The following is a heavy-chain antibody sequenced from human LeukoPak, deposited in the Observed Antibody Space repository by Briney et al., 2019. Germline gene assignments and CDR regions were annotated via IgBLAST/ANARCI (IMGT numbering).Heavy chain of an antibody. J-gene: IGHJ4*02. CDR2: INPNSGGT. CDR1: GYTFTGYY. D-gene: IGHD3-10*01. V-gene: IGHV1-2*02. Sequence: ASVKVSCKASGYTFTGYYMHWVRQAPGQGLEWMGWINPNSGGTNYAQKFQGRVTMTRDTSISTAYMELSRQRSDDTAVYYCARAMVRGVISPFFDYWGQGTLVTVSS. CDR3: ARAMVRGVISPFFDY.